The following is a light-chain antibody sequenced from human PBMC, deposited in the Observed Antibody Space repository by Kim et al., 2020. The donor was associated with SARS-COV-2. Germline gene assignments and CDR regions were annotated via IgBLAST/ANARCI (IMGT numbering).Light chain of an antibody. CDR2: AAS. Sequence: LSPGERATLSCRASQSVRSRYLAWYQQKPGQAPRLLIYAASSRAAGIPDRFSGSGSGTDFTLTISRLESEDFAVYYCQQYGTSKTFGQGTKVDIK. J-gene: IGKJ1*01. CDR3: QQYGTSKT. V-gene: IGKV3-20*01. CDR1: QSVRSRY.